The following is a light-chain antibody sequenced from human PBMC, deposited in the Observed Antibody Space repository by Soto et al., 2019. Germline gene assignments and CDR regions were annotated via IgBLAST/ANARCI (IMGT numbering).Light chain of an antibody. CDR3: QQRSNWSRT. J-gene: IGKJ1*01. CDR2: DAS. V-gene: IGKV3-11*01. Sequence: EIVLTQSPATLSLSPGERATLSCRASQSVSSYLAWYQQKPGQAPRLLIYDASNRAPGIPARFSGSGSGTDFTLTISSLEPEDFAVYYCQQRSNWSRTFGQGTKVEIK. CDR1: QSVSSY.